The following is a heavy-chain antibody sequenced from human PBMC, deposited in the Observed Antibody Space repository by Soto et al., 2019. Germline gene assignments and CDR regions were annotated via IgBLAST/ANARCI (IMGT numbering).Heavy chain of an antibody. CDR3: ARGGQFTYYYDSSGYYLGY. CDR1: GDTFSSYA. V-gene: IGHV1-69*13. CDR2: IIPIFGTA. Sequence: SVKVSCKASGDTFSSYAISWVRQAPGQGLEWMGGIIPIFGTANYAQKFQGRVTITADESTSTAYMELSSLRSEDTAVYYCARGGQFTYYYDSSGYYLGYWGQGTLVTVSS. D-gene: IGHD3-22*01. J-gene: IGHJ4*02.